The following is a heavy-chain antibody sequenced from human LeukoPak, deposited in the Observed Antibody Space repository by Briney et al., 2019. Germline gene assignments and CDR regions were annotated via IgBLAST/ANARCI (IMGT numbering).Heavy chain of an antibody. Sequence: GGSLRLSCAASGFTFSSYAMSWVCQAPGKGLEWVSAISGSGGSTYCADSVKGRFTISRDNSKNTLYLQMNSLRAEDTAVYYCAKATAMADAFDIWGQGTMVTVSS. D-gene: IGHD5-18*01. CDR2: ISGSGGST. J-gene: IGHJ3*02. CDR1: GFTFSSYA. V-gene: IGHV3-23*01. CDR3: AKATAMADAFDI.